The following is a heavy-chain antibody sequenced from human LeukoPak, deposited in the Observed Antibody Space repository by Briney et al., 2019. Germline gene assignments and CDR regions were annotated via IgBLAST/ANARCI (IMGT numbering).Heavy chain of an antibody. CDR3: AREGVAIDY. CDR2: ISSSSSYI. D-gene: IGHD3-3*01. V-gene: IGHV3-21*01. CDR1: GFTFSSYS. Sequence: GGSLRLSCAASGFTFSSYSMSWVRQAPGKGLEWLSSISSSSSYIYYADSVKGRFAIARDNAKNSLYLQMNSLRAEDTAVYYCAREGVAIDYWGQGTLVTVSS. J-gene: IGHJ4*02.